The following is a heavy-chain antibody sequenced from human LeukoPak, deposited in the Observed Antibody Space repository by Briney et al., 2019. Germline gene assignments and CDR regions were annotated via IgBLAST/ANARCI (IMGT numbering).Heavy chain of an antibody. CDR1: GGSFSGYY. D-gene: IGHD2-15*01. CDR3: ARREYGGYGRFDP. V-gene: IGHV4-34*01. Sequence: KSSETLSLTCAVYGGSFSGYYWSWIRQPPGKGLEWIGEINHSGSTNYNPSLKSRVTISVDTSKNQFSLKLSSVTAADTAVYYCARREYGGYGRFDPWGQGTLVTVSS. J-gene: IGHJ5*02. CDR2: INHSGST.